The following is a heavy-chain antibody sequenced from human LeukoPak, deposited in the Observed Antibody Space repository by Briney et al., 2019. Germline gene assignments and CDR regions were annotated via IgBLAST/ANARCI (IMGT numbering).Heavy chain of an antibody. D-gene: IGHD7-27*01. CDR1: GFPFSSYT. CDR2: ITTSDDNT. V-gene: IGHV3-23*01. J-gene: IGHJ4*02. CDR3: AKDGGLWVSAHWGDS. Sequence: GGSLSLSCAASGFPFSSYTMSWFRQAPGKGLEWVSTITTSDDNTYYADSVKGRFTVSRDNSKNTLFLQMNSLRAEDTAVYYCAKDGGLWVSAHWGDSWGRGTLVTVSS.